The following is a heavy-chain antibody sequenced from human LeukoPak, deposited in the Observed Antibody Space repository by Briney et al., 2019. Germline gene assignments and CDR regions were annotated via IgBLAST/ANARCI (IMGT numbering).Heavy chain of an antibody. Sequence: ASVKVSCKASGYTFTNYGISWVRQAPGQGLEWMGWLNTYNGQTDYAQKFQGRVTMTTDTSTSTAYMELRSLRSDDTAVYFCARDRLSLTVAVIFDYWGQGTLVTVSS. CDR2: LNTYNGQT. CDR1: GYTFTNYG. V-gene: IGHV1-18*01. D-gene: IGHD6-19*01. J-gene: IGHJ4*02. CDR3: ARDRLSLTVAVIFDY.